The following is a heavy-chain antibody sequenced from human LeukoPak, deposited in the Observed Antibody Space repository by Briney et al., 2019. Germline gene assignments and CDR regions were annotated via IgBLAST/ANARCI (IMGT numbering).Heavy chain of an antibody. CDR2: LKSKTDGGTT. D-gene: IGHD5-12*01. CDR1: RFTFSNAW. Sequence: GGSLRLSCAASRFTFSNAWMTWVRQAPGKGVEWVVRLKSKTDGGTTDYSAPVNGRFTISRDDSKNTLFLQMNSLKTEDTAVYYCSTCGYDRCGAFYMWGQGTVVTVSS. CDR3: STCGYDRCGAFYM. J-gene: IGHJ3*02. V-gene: IGHV3-15*01.